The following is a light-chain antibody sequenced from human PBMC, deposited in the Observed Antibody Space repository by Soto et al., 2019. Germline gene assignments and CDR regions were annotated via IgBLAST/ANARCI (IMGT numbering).Light chain of an antibody. CDR3: QQYDTSPPLT. Sequence: ELVWTQSPGTLSLSPGDRATLSCRASQSVTSNYLAWYQQRPGQAPRLLLYGASSRAIGIPDRFTGSGSGTDFTLTISRLEPEDFAVYFCQQYDTSPPLTFGGGTKVDIK. V-gene: IGKV3-20*01. CDR1: QSVTSNY. CDR2: GAS. J-gene: IGKJ4*01.